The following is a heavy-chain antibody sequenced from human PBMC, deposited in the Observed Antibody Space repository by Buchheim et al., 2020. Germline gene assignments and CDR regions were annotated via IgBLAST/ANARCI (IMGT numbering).Heavy chain of an antibody. CDR2: INPISANT. CDR3: AGGKGSTPGGWAYSYYFEF. D-gene: IGHD2-15*01. J-gene: IGHJ4*02. V-gene: IGHV1-8*01. CDR1: GYSFTSYD. Sequence: QVQLVQSGAEVKKPGASVKVSCKASGYSFTSYDINWVRQAAGQGLEWMGWINPISANTGYAQKFQGRVTMTKDTSISTAYMELTSLRSEDTAVYYCAGGKGSTPGGWAYSYYFEFWGQGTL.